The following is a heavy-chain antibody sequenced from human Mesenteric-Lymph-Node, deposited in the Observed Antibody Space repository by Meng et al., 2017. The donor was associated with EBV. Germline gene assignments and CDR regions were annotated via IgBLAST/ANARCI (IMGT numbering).Heavy chain of an antibody. CDR3: ARDQDGAGGTIDY. CDR2: INNDGSGT. D-gene: IGHD1-26*01. V-gene: IGHV3-74*03. Sequence: EVRLVESGGGLVQPGGSLRLPCAASGFTFRSYWMQWVRQAPGKGLVWVSRINNDGSGTTYADSVRGRFTISRDNAKNTLYMQVNSLRAEDTAVYYCARDQDGAGGTIDYWGRGTLVTVAS. CDR1: GFTFRSYW. J-gene: IGHJ4*02.